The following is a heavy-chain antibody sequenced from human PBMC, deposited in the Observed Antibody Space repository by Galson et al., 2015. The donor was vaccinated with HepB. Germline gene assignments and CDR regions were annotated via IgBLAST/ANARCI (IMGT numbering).Heavy chain of an antibody. D-gene: IGHD3-10*01. CDR1: GYSFTSYW. CDR3: ATPTGLWFGEDYYYYYGMDV. Sequence: QSGAEVKKPGESLRISCKGSGYSFTSYWISWVRQMPGKGLEWMGRIDPSDSYTNYSPSFQGHVTISADKSISTAYLQWSSLKASDTAMYYCATPTGLWFGEDYYYYYGMDVWGQGTTVTVSS. V-gene: IGHV5-10-1*01. CDR2: IDPSDSYT. J-gene: IGHJ6*02.